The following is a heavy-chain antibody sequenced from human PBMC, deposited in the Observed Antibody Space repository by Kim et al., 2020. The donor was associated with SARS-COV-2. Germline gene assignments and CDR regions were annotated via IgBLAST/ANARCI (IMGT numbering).Heavy chain of an antibody. D-gene: IGHD3-3*01. V-gene: IGHV3-33*01. CDR2: SK. CDR3: ARVRAGVVDS. Sequence: SKYYAYAGRGRFTSSRDNSKNKLYLQMNMLRAEDTAVYYCARVRAGVVDSWGQGTLVTVSS. J-gene: IGHJ4*02.